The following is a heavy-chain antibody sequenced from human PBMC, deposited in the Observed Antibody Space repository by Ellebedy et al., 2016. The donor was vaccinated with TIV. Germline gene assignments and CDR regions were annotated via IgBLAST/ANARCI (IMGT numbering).Heavy chain of an antibody. D-gene: IGHD3-22*01. V-gene: IGHV5-51*01. CDR2: IYPGDPDT. CDR3: STQVEYYDSSGYYKTFDY. Sequence: GESLKISCKASGYSFTSYWIGWLRHMNGIGLEWMGNIYPGDPDTRYSPSFQGQVPISADKSISTAYLQWSSLKASDTAMYYCSTQVEYYDSSGYYKTFDYWGQGTLVTVSS. J-gene: IGHJ4*02. CDR1: GYSFTSYW.